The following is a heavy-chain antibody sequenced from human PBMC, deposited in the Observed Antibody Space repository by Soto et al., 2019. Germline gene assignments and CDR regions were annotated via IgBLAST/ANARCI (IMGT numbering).Heavy chain of an antibody. V-gene: IGHV4-39*01. CDR3: AAGYDYVWGSYRFYYYYGMDV. CDR1: GGSISSSSYY. J-gene: IGHJ6*02. D-gene: IGHD3-16*02. Sequence: QLQLQESGPGLVKPSETLSLTCTVSGGSISSSSYYWGWIHQPPGKGLEWIGSIYYSGSTYYKPPLKSRVTISVDTSKNQFSLKLSSVTAADTAVYYCAAGYDYVWGSYRFYYYYGMDVWGQGTTVTVSS. CDR2: IYYSGST.